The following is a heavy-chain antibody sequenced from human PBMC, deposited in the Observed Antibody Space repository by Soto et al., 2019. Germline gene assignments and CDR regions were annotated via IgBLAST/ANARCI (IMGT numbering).Heavy chain of an antibody. CDR3: AKDILDYYYYGMDV. J-gene: IGHJ6*02. CDR1: GFTFDDYA. Sequence: GGSLRLSCAASGFTFDDYAMHWVRQAPGKGLEWVSGISWNSGSIGYADSVKGRFTISRDNAKNSLYLQMNSLRAEDTALYYCAKDILDYYYYGMDVRGQGTTVTVSS. V-gene: IGHV3-9*01. CDR2: ISWNSGSI.